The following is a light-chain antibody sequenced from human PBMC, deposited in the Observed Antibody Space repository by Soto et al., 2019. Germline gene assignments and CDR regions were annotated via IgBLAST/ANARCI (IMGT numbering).Light chain of an antibody. CDR1: RSNIGAGHD. J-gene: IGLJ2*01. CDR3: QSYDSSLSGSV. V-gene: IGLV1-40*01. CDR2: GNN. Sequence: QSVLTQPPSVSGAPGQRVTISCTGSRSNIGAGHDVHWYQQLPGTAAKLLIFGNNNRPSGVPDRFSGSKSGTSASLAITGLQAEDEADYYCQSYDSSLSGSVFGGGTKLTVL.